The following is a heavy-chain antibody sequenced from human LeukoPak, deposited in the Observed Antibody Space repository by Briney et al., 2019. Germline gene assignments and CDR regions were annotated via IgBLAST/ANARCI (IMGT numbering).Heavy chain of an antibody. CDR1: GYTFTSYD. CDR3: AAVVVAATRRFDP. J-gene: IGHJ5*02. Sequence: GASVKVSCKASGYTFTSYDINWVRQARGQGIEGMGWMNAKRGKKVYEKKFQGRVTMTRNTSKSTAYMEERSLRSEDTAVYYCAAVVVAATRRFDPWGQGTLVTVSS. V-gene: IGHV1-8*01. CDR2: MNAKRGKK. D-gene: IGHD2-15*01.